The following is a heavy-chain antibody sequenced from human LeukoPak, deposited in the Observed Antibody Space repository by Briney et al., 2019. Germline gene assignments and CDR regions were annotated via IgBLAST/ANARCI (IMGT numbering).Heavy chain of an antibody. CDR2: ISWNNDSI. J-gene: IGHJ4*02. CDR3: AKGSFTVTYTSFDY. D-gene: IGHD4-11*01. V-gene: IGHV3-9*01. CDR1: GFTFGDYA. Sequence: GGSLRLSCAASGFTFGDYAMHWVRQAPGKGLEWVSGISWNNDSIGYADSVKGRFTISRDNAKNSLYLQMNSLRAEDTALYYCAKGSFTVTYTSFDYWGQGTLVTVSS.